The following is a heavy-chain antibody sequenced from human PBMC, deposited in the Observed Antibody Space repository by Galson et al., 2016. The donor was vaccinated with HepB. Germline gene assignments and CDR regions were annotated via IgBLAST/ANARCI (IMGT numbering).Heavy chain of an antibody. D-gene: IGHD7-27*01. J-gene: IGHJ2*01. CDR1: GFTFSNAW. CDR2: IKSKIDGGTT. CDR3: TTEADTDVTGAPNWYFDL. Sequence: SLRLSCAASGFTFSNAWMNWVRQAPGKGLEWVGRIKSKIDGGTTDYAAPVKGRFTISRDDSKNTLYLQMNSLKTEDTAVYYCTTEADTDVTGAPNWYFDLWGRGTLVTVSS. V-gene: IGHV3-15*07.